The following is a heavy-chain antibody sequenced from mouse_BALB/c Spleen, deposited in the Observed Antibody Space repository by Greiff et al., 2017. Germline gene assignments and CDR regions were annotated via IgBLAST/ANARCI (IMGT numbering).Heavy chain of an antibody. J-gene: IGHJ3*01. CDR2: ISSGGSYT. Sequence: DVTLVESGGGLVKPGGSLKLSCAASGFTFSSYTMSWVRQTPEKRLEWVATISSGGSYTYYPDSVKGRFTFSRDNAKNTLYLQMSSLKSEDTAMYYCTREGTTEQCADWGQGTLVTVSA. V-gene: IGHV5-6-4*01. CDR3: TREGTTEQCAD. CDR1: GFTFSSYT. D-gene: IGHD1-1*01.